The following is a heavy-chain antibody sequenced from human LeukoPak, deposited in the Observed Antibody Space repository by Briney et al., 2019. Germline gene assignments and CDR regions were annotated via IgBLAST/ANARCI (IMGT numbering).Heavy chain of an antibody. CDR3: ARGEHYYGSGSAIDY. D-gene: IGHD3-10*01. V-gene: IGHV4-61*08. J-gene: IGHJ4*02. CDR2: IYYSGST. Sequence: SETLSLTCTVSGGSISSGDYYWSWIRQPPGKGLEWIGYIYYSGSTNYNPSLKSRVTISVDTSKNQFSLKLSSVTAADTAVYYCARGEHYYGSGSAIDYWGQGTLVTVSS. CDR1: GGSISSGDYY.